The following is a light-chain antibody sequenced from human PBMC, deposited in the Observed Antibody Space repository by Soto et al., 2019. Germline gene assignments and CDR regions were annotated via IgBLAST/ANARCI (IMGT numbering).Light chain of an antibody. CDR1: QSISSW. Sequence: DIQMTQSPSTLSASVGDRVTITGRASQSISSWLAWYQQKPGKAPKLLIYKASSLESGGPSRFSVSGSGTAFTLTISSMQLDDFATYYCHQYICYFSWTFGQGTKVEIQ. J-gene: IGKJ1*01. CDR2: KAS. CDR3: HQYICYFSWT. V-gene: IGKV1-5*03.